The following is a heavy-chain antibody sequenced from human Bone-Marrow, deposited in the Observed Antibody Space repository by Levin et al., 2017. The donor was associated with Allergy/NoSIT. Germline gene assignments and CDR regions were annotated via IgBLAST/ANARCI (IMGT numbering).Heavy chain of an antibody. CDR3: AKVGSFWGENCYDAYEI. CDR1: GLIFNNHA. Sequence: GGSLRLSCAASGLIFNNHAMSWVRQAPGKGLEWVSAITTDGGHTYYADSVKGRFTISRDNSKSTLYLQMNSLRAADTAIYFCAKVGSFWGENCYDAYEIWGQGTFVTVSS. CDR2: ITTDGGHT. D-gene: IGHD3-3*01. J-gene: IGHJ3*02. V-gene: IGHV3-23*01.